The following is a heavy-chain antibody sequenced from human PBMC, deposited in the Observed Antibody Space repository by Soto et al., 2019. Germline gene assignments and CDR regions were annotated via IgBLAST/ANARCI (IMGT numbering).Heavy chain of an antibody. CDR3: ARGLVGWYYIDY. CDR2: IWYDGSNK. D-gene: IGHD2-8*02. CDR1: GFTFNSYS. J-gene: IGHJ4*02. Sequence: VGSLRLSCAASGFTFNSYSIHWVRQAPGKGLEWVAVIWYDGSNKYYVDSVMGRFTISRDNSKNTVYMQMNSLRAEDTAVYYCARGLVGWYYIDYWGQGTLVTV. V-gene: IGHV3-33*01.